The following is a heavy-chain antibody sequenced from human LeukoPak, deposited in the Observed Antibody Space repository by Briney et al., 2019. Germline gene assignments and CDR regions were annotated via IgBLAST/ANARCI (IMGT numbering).Heavy chain of an antibody. CDR2: LYSGDKT. V-gene: IGHV3-53*01. J-gene: IGHJ4*02. D-gene: IGHD3-3*01. CDR1: GLTVIAQY. CDR3: ARALASGYYSYFDD. Sequence: PGGSLRLSCKVSGLTVIAQYMTWVRQAPGRGLGSVALLYSGDKTYYPESVRGRFIISRDPSKNSVYLQMNNVRVEDTAIYYCARALASGYYSYFDDWGPGTLVTVSS.